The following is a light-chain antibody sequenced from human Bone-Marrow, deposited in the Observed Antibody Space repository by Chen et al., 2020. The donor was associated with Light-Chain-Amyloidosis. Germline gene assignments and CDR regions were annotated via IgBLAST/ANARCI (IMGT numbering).Light chain of an antibody. Sequence: QSALTQPASVSGSPAQAITLSCTGTSSDVGGDNHVSWYQQLPDKAPKLMIYEVTMRPAWVPDRFSGSKSDNTASLTISGLQTEDEADYFCSSYTITNTLVFGSGTRVTVL. CDR3: SSYTITNTLV. CDR1: SSDVGGDNH. CDR2: EVT. V-gene: IGLV2-14*01. J-gene: IGLJ1*01.